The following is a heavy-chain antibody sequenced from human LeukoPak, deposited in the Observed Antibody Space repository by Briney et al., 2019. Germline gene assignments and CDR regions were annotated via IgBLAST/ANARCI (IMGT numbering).Heavy chain of an antibody. CDR3: ARDLVTVTKGFDI. Sequence: NPSETLSLTCAVSGDSFSSQYWTWIRQPPGKGLEWIGYISYIGSTNYNPSLKSRVTISIDTSKNQFSLKLSSVTAADTAVYYCARDLVTVTKGFDIWGQGTMVSVSS. D-gene: IGHD4-17*01. CDR1: GDSFSSQY. V-gene: IGHV4-59*11. CDR2: ISYIGST. J-gene: IGHJ3*02.